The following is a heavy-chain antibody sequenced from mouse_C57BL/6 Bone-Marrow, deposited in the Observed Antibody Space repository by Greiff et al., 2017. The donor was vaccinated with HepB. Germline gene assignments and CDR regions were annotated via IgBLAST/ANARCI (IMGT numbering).Heavy chain of an antibody. CDR3: ARQYYGSSWYFDV. Sequence: EVQLVESGGGLVQPGGSLKLSCAASGFTFSDYYMYWVRQTPEKRLEWVAYISNGGGSTYYPDTVKGRFTISRDNAKNTLYLQMSRLKSEDTAMYYCARQYYGSSWYFDVWGTGTTVTVAS. J-gene: IGHJ1*03. D-gene: IGHD1-1*01. V-gene: IGHV5-12*01. CDR2: ISNGGGST. CDR1: GFTFSDYY.